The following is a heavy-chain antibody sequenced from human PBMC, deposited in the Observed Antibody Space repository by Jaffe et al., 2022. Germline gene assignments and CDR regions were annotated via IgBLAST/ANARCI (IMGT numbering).Heavy chain of an antibody. J-gene: IGHJ4*02. CDR3: ARDQIYCSGGSCYLDY. Sequence: EVQLVESGGGLVKPGGSLRLSCAASGFTFSSYSMNWVRQAPGKGLEWVSSISSSSSYIYYADSVKGRFTISRDNAKNSLYLQMNSLRAEDTAVYYCARDQIYCSGGSCYLDYWGQGTLVTVSS. CDR1: GFTFSSYS. V-gene: IGHV3-21*01. D-gene: IGHD2-15*01. CDR2: ISSSSSYI.